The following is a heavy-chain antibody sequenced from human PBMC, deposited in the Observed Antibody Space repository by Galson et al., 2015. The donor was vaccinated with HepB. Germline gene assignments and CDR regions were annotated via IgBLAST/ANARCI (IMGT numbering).Heavy chain of an antibody. J-gene: IGHJ4*02. CDR2: IYWDDDK. V-gene: IGHV2-5*02. Sequence: PALVKPTQTLTLTCTFSGFSLSTSGVGVGWIRQPPGKALEWLALIYWDDDKRYSPSLKSRLTITKDTSKNQVVLTMTNMDPVDTATYYCAHRLLAAAGMVFDYWGQGTLVTVSS. CDR1: GFSLSTSGVG. D-gene: IGHD6-13*01. CDR3: AHRLLAAAGMVFDY.